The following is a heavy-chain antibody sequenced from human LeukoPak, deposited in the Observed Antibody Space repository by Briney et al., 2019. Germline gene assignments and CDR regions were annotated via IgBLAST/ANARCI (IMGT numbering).Heavy chain of an antibody. J-gene: IGHJ6*02. CDR1: GYTFTGYY. Sequence: ASVKVSCTASGYTFTGYYMHWVRQAPGQGLEWMGWINPNSGGTNYAQKFQGRVTMTRDTSISTAYMELSRLRSDDTAVYYCARALSLSDGMDVWGQGTTVTVSS. D-gene: IGHD3-16*01. CDR3: ARALSLSDGMDV. V-gene: IGHV1-2*02. CDR2: INPNSGGT.